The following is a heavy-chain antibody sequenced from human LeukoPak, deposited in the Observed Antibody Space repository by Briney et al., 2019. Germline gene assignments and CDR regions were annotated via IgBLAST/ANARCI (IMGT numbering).Heavy chain of an antibody. V-gene: IGHV4-31*03. CDR3: ARGQGSVDTATAAVRFDY. CDR1: GGSISSGGYY. J-gene: IGHJ4*02. D-gene: IGHD5-18*01. Sequence: SETLSLTCTVSGGSISSGGYYWSWIRQHPGKGLEWIGYIYYSGSTYYNPSLKSRVTISVDTSKNQFSLKLSSVTAADTAVYYCARGQGSVDTATAAVRFDYWGQGTLVTVSS. CDR2: IYYSGST.